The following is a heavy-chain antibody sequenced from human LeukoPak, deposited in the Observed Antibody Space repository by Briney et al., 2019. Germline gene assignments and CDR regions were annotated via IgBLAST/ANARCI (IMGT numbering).Heavy chain of an antibody. D-gene: IGHD2-15*01. V-gene: IGHV3-21*01. CDR3: ARPYCSGGSCHRGAFDI. Sequence: GGSLRLSCAASGFTFSSYSMNWVRQAPGKGLEWVSSISSSSSYIYYADSVKGRFTISRDNAKNSLYLQMNSLRAEDTAVYYCARPYCSGGSCHRGAFDIWGQGTMVIVSS. J-gene: IGHJ3*02. CDR1: GFTFSSYS. CDR2: ISSSSSYI.